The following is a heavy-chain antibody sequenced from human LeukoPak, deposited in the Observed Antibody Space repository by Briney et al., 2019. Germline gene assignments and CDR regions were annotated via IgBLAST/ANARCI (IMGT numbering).Heavy chain of an antibody. D-gene: IGHD6-25*01. CDR3: ARAGGIAAAGFVDV. J-gene: IGHJ6*04. CDR2: IYSGGST. Sequence: PGGSLRLSCAASGFTVSSNYMSSVRQAPGKGLEWVSVIYSGGSTYYADSVKGRFTISRDNSKNTLYLQMNSLRAEDTAVYYCARAGGIAAAGFVDVWGKGTTVTVSS. V-gene: IGHV3-53*01. CDR1: GFTVSSNY.